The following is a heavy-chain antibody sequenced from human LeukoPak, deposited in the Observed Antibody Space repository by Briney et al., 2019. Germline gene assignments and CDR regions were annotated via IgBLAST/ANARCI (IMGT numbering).Heavy chain of an antibody. CDR2: INHSGSP. Sequence: SETLSLTCAVYGGSFSGYYWSWIRQPPGKGLEWIGEINHSGSPNYNPSLKSRVTISVDTSKNQFSLKLSSVTAADTAVYYCARSYGLFDYWGQGTLVTVSS. CDR3: ARSYGLFDY. CDR1: GGSFSGYY. D-gene: IGHD1-26*01. V-gene: IGHV4-34*01. J-gene: IGHJ4*02.